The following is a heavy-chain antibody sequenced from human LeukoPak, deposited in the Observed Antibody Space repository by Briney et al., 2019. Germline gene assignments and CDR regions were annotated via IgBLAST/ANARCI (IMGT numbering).Heavy chain of an antibody. D-gene: IGHD3-16*01. CDR2: TIMTGTTI. CDR3: ARMRRDLAKGDYFYYYYMDV. CDR1: GYSISSGYY. V-gene: IGHV3-11*04. J-gene: IGHJ6*03. Sequence: LSLTCTVSGYSISSGYYWGWIRQPPGKGLEWVSYTIMTGTTIYYADSVKGRFTISRDNANNSLDLQMNSLRAEDTAVYYCARMRRDLAKGDYFYYYYMDVWGKGTTVIVSS.